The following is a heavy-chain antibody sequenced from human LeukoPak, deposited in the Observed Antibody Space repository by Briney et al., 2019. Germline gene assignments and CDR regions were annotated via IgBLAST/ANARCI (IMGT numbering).Heavy chain of an antibody. J-gene: IGHJ2*01. CDR2: IYSGGST. CDR1: GFTVSSNY. Sequence: GGSLRLSCAASGFTVSSNYMIWVRQAPGKGLEWVSVIYSGGSTYYADSVKGRFTISRDNAKNSLYLQMNSLRAEDTAVYYCARGNDYGGNYYWYFDLWGRGTLVTVSS. D-gene: IGHD4-23*01. V-gene: IGHV3-53*01. CDR3: ARGNDYGGNYYWYFDL.